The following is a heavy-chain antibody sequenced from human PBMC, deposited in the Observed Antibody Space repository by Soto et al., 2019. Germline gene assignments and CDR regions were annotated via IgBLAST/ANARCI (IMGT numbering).Heavy chain of an antibody. J-gene: IGHJ6*02. CDR2: INAGNGNT. D-gene: IGHD2-2*01. CDR1: GYTFTSYA. Sequence: ASVKVSCKASGYTFTSYAMHWLRQAPGQRLEWMGWINAGNGNTKYSQKFQGRVTITRDTSASTAYTELSSLRSEDTAVYYCARTVPAAPRYYYYGMDVWGQGTTVTVSS. V-gene: IGHV1-3*01. CDR3: ARTVPAAPRYYYYGMDV.